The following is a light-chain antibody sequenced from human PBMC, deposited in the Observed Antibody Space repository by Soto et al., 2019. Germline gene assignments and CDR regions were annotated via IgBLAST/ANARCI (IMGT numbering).Light chain of an antibody. CDR2: TAS. V-gene: IGKV1-39*01. Sequence: DIQMTQSPSSLSASVGGRVTITCRASQSIRNYLNWYQQKPGKAPKVLIYTASSLQSGAPSRFSGSGFGTDFTLSIGSLQPEDFATYYCQQTYSTPPGAFGQGTKVDIK. CDR3: QQTYSTPPGA. CDR1: QSIRNY. J-gene: IGKJ1*01.